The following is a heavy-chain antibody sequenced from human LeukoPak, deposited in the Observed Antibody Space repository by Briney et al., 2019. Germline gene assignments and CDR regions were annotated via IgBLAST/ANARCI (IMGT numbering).Heavy chain of an antibody. CDR1: GGSISSYY. Sequence: SETLSLTCTVSGGSISSYYWSWIRQPARQGLEWIGRIYTSGSTNYNPTLKSRVTMSVDTSKNQFSLKLSSVTAADTGVYYCARDGYYYDSSGYGLDYWGQGTLVTVSS. J-gene: IGHJ4*02. CDR2: IYTSGST. D-gene: IGHD3-22*01. CDR3: ARDGYYYDSSGYGLDY. V-gene: IGHV4-4*07.